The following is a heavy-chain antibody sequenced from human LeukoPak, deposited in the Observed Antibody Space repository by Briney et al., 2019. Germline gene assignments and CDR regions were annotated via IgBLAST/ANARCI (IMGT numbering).Heavy chain of an antibody. CDR3: ARVAVGGTRAFDI. CDR1: GFTFSNYW. Sequence: GGSLRLSCAASGFTFSNYWMHWVRQAPEKGLVWVSRIVGDGSRTAYADSVKGRFTISRDNAKKTLYLQMNSLRGEDTAVYYCARVAVGGTRAFDIWGQGTMVTVSS. V-gene: IGHV3-74*01. D-gene: IGHD6-19*01. J-gene: IGHJ3*02. CDR2: IVGDGSRT.